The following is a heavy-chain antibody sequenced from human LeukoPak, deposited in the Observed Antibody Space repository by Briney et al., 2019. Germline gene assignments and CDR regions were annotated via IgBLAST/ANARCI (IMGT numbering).Heavy chain of an antibody. Sequence: ASVKVSCKASGYTFTGYYMHWVRQAPGQGLEWMGWINPNSGGTNYAQKFQGRVTMTRDTSISTAYMELSRLRSDDTAVYYCARDDEATSGNWFDPWGQGTLVTVSS. J-gene: IGHJ5*02. CDR2: INPNSGGT. D-gene: IGHD2-2*01. CDR3: ARDDEATSGNWFDP. V-gene: IGHV1-2*02. CDR1: GYTFTGYY.